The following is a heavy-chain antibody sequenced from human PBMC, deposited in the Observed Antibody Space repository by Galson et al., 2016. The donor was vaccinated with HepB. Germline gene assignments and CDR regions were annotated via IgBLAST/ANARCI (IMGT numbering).Heavy chain of an antibody. CDR1: GFTFNIYS. J-gene: IGHJ3*02. CDR3: ARDYSGNYYTSFDI. D-gene: IGHD1-26*01. CDR2: ISFDGTKK. Sequence: SLRLSCAASGFTFNIYSIHWVRQAPGKGLEWVAAISFDGTKKYYADSVKGRFTLSRDNFKNTVYVQMNSLRVEDTAVYYCARDYSGNYYTSFDIWGHGTMVTVSS. V-gene: IGHV3-30-3*01.